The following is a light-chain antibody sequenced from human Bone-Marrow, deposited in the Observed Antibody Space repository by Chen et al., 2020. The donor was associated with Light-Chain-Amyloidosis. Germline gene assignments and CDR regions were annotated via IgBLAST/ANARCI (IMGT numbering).Light chain of an antibody. CDR3: QQYYSTPRT. V-gene: IGKV4-1*01. CDR1: QSVLYSSTNQNY. Sequence: DIVMTQSPDSLAVSLGERATINCKSSQSVLYSSTNQNYLAWYQQKPGQPPKLLLYWASTRGPGVPDRFSGSGSGTDFTLTISSLQTADVAVYYCQQYYSTPRTFGPGTKVEIK. CDR2: WAS. J-gene: IGKJ1*01.